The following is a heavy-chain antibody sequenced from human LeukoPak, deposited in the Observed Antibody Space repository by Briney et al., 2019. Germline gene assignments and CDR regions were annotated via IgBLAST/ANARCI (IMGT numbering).Heavy chain of an antibody. CDR3: ARDPAAGTEGDY. Sequence: GGSLRLSCAASGFTFSSYAMHWVRQAPGKGLEWVAVISYDGSNKYYADSVKGRFTISRDNSKNTLYLQMNSLRAEDTAVYYCARDPAAGTEGDYWGQGPLVSVSS. CDR2: ISYDGSNK. J-gene: IGHJ4*02. D-gene: IGHD6-13*01. CDR1: GFTFSSYA. V-gene: IGHV3-30*01.